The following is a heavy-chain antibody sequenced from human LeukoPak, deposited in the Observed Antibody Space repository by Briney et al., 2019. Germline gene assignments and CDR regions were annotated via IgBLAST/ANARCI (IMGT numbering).Heavy chain of an antibody. D-gene: IGHD4-11*01. CDR2: ISTYNGNT. V-gene: IGHV1-18*01. J-gene: IGHJ5*01. CDR1: GYTFTSYG. Sequence: ASVKVSCKASGYTFTSYGISWVRQASGQGPEWMGWISTYNGNTNYAPKLQGRVTFTRNTSISTAYMELSSLRSEDTAVYYCARGLLSFMRSDYSNYWDNWFDSWGQGTLVTVSS. CDR3: ARGLLSFMRSDYSNYWDNWFDS.